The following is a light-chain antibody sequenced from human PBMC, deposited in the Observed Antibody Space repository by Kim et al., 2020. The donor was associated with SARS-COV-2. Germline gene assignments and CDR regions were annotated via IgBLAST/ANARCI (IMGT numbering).Light chain of an antibody. Sequence: RATINCKSSQSVLYSSNNKNYLAWYQQKPGQPPKLLIYWSSTRESGVPVRFSGSGSGTDFTLTISSLQAEDVAVYYCQQYYNTPYTFGQGTKLEI. J-gene: IGKJ2*01. CDR2: WSS. CDR1: QSVLYSSNNKNY. CDR3: QQYYNTPYT. V-gene: IGKV4-1*01.